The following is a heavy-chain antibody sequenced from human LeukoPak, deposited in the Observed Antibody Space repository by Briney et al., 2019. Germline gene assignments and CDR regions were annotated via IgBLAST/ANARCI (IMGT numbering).Heavy chain of an antibody. J-gene: IGHJ2*01. CDR1: GFTFSSDA. V-gene: IGHV3-64*01. CDR2: ISSSGGST. Sequence: GGSLRLSCAASGFTFSSDAMHWVRQAPGKGLEFVSAISSSGGSTYYGNSVKGRFTISRDNSKNTLYLQMGSLRVEHMAVYYCARSRGDPQVYWYFDLWGRGTLVTVSS. D-gene: IGHD3-10*01. CDR3: ARSRGDPQVYWYFDL.